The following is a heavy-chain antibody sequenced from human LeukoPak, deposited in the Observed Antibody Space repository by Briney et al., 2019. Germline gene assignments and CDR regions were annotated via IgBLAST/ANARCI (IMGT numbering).Heavy chain of an antibody. Sequence: GGSLRLSCAASGFTFDDYAMHWVRQAPGKGLEWVSLISWDGGSTYYADSVKGRFTISRDNSKNSLYLQMNSLRAEDTALYYCAKDGGEYYYDSSGYYFDYWGQGTLVTVSS. D-gene: IGHD3-22*01. CDR3: AKDGGEYYYDSSGYYFDY. CDR1: GFTFDDYA. J-gene: IGHJ4*02. V-gene: IGHV3-43D*03. CDR2: ISWDGGST.